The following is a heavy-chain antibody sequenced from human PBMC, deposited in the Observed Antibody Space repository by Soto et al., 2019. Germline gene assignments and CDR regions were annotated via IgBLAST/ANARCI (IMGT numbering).Heavy chain of an antibody. Sequence: GGSLRLSCAASGFTVSSTYMNWVRQAPGKGLEWVSYISSSSGTIYYADSVRGRFTISRDNAKNSLYLQMNSLRAEDTAVYYCARVRSGYSYGIFDIWGRGTMVTVSS. CDR1: GFTVSSTY. J-gene: IGHJ3*02. D-gene: IGHD5-18*01. V-gene: IGHV3-48*01. CDR2: ISSSSGTI. CDR3: ARVRSGYSYGIFDI.